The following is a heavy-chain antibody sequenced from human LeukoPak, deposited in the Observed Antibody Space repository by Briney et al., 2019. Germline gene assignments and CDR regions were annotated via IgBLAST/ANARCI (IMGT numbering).Heavy chain of an antibody. V-gene: IGHV3-30*02. CDR3: AKEMYAGSWYGTYFDY. CDR1: GFTFSTYG. J-gene: IGHJ4*02. Sequence: PGGSLRLSCAASGFTFSTYGMHWVRQAPGKGLERVAFIRYDGSNKFYADSVKGRFTISRDNSKNTLYLQMNSLRPEDTAVYYCAKEMYAGSWYGTYFDYWGQGTLVTVSS. D-gene: IGHD6-13*01. CDR2: IRYDGSNK.